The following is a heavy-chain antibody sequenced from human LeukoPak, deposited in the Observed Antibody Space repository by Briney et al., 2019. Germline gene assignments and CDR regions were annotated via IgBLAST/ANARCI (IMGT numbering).Heavy chain of an antibody. CDR1: GYTFTSYY. D-gene: IGHD4-17*01. J-gene: IGHJ4*02. CDR2: INPSGGST. CDR3: ARDKSTWATVTTGCFDY. V-gene: IGHV1-46*01. Sequence: ASVKVSCKASGYTFTSYYMHWVRQAPGQGLEWVGIINPSGGSTSYAQKFQGRVTMTRDTSTSTVYMELSSLRSEDTAVYYCARDKSTWATVTTGCFDYWGQGTLVTVSS.